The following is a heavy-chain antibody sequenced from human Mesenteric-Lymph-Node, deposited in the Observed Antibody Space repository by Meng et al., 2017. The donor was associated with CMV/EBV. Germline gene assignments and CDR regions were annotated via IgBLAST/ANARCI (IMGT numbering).Heavy chain of an antibody. CDR2: IYYSGNT. J-gene: IGHJ6*02. Sequence: SETLSLTCTVSGGSISSSSYYWGWIRQPPGKGLEWIGNIYYSGNTNYNPSLKSRVTISVDTSKNQFSLTLYSVTPADAAMYYCARSYNWNFDYYYAMDVWGQGTTVTVSS. V-gene: IGHV4-39*07. CDR3: ARSYNWNFDYYYAMDV. D-gene: IGHD1-7*01. CDR1: GGSISSSSYY.